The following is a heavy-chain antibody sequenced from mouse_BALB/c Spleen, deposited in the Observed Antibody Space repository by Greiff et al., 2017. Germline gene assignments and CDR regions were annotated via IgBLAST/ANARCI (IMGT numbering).Heavy chain of an antibody. Sequence: EVKLVESGGGLVQPGGSRKLSCAASGFTFSSFGMHWVRQAPEKGLEWVAYISSGSSTIYYADTVKGRFTISRDNPKNTLFLQMTSRRSEDTAMYYCARGGDYDVEDYWGQGTSVTVSS. CDR1: GFTFSSFG. J-gene: IGHJ4*01. D-gene: IGHD2-4*01. CDR3: ARGGDYDVEDY. V-gene: IGHV5-17*02. CDR2: ISSGSSTI.